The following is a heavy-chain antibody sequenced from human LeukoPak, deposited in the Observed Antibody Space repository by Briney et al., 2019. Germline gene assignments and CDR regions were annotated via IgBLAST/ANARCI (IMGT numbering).Heavy chain of an antibody. V-gene: IGHV3-30*18. J-gene: IGHJ4*02. CDR3: SNENYYGSGSYPDY. CDR1: GFTFSSYG. D-gene: IGHD3-10*01. CDR2: ISYDGSNK. Sequence: QAGGPLRLSCAASGFTFSSYGILWLPQAPGKALEGVALISYDGSNKYYADSVKGRFAIFRDNSKNTLYLQMNSLRAEDTAVYYCSNENYYGSGSYPDYWGQGTLVTVSS.